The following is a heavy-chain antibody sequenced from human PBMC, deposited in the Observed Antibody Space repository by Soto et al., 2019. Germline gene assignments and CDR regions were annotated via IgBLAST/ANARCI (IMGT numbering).Heavy chain of an antibody. Sequence: QVQLVESGGGVVQAGRSLRLSCAASGFTFRNTGMHWVRQSPGKGLEWVAVIWYDGSNEKYADSVKGRFTINRDNPKNTLFLQMNSLRVEDTAVYYCAREGFWSGSQSSHYGMVVWVQGTTVTVS. CDR1: GFTFRNTG. D-gene: IGHD3-3*01. CDR2: IWYDGSNE. CDR3: AREGFWSGSQSSHYGMVV. V-gene: IGHV3-33*01. J-gene: IGHJ6*02.